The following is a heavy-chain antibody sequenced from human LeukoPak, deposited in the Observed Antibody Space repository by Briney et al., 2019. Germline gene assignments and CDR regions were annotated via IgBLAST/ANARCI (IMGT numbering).Heavy chain of an antibody. CDR1: GGSISGYY. CDR3: ARGQWFRAF. Sequence: SETLSLTCAVYGGSISGYYWTWIRQSPGRGLEWIGEVHYSGSATYNPSLKSRVTISVDTSINQFSPKMNSVTAADTAVYYCARGQWFRAFWSRGTPVTVSS. V-gene: IGHV4-34*01. D-gene: IGHD3-10*01. J-gene: IGHJ4*02. CDR2: VHYSGSA.